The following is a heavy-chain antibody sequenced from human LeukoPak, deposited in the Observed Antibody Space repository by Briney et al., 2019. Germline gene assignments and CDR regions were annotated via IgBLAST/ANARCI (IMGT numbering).Heavy chain of an antibody. CDR3: ARGGFSGSYYSDY. V-gene: IGHV3-74*01. D-gene: IGHD1-26*01. J-gene: IGHJ4*02. CDR2: INSDGSST. CDR1: GFTFSSYW. Sequence: GGSLRLSCAASGFTFSSYWMHWVRQAPGKGLVWVSRINSDGSSTSYADSVKGRSTISRDNAKNTLYLQMNSLRAEDTAVYYCARGGFSGSYYSDYWGQGTLVTVSS.